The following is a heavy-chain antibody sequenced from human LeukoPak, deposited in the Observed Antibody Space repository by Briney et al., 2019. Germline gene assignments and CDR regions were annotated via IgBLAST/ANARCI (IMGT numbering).Heavy chain of an antibody. CDR3: AKHNPPRPTEY. CDR1: GFTFKNYA. Sequence: GGSLRLSCAASGFTFKNYAMSWVRQAPGKGLEWVSAIGHDGSDPKYAGSVKGRFTISRDNSKNTLYLQMNSLRAEDTAVYYCAKHNPPRPTEYWGQGTLVTVSS. J-gene: IGHJ4*02. D-gene: IGHD1-14*01. V-gene: IGHV3-23*01. CDR2: IGHDGSDP.